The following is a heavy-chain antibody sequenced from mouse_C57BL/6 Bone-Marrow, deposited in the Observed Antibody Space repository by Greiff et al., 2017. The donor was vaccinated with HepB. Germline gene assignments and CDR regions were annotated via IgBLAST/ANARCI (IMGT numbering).Heavy chain of an antibody. CDR2: ISYDGSN. V-gene: IGHV3-6*01. Sequence: EVKLLESGPGLVKPSQSLSLTCSVTGYSITSGYYWNWIRQFPGNKLEWMGYISYDGSNNYNPSLKNRISITRDTSKNQFFLKLNSVTTEDTATYYCASYYGTWFAYWGQGTLVTVSA. J-gene: IGHJ3*01. CDR3: ASYYGTWFAY. D-gene: IGHD1-1*01. CDR1: GYSITSGYY.